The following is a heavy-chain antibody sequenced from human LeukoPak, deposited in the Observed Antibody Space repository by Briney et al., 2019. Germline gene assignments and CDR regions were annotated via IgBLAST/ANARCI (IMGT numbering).Heavy chain of an antibody. CDR3: ARAWDTAMVRVRPIQRNYYYYYGMDV. D-gene: IGHD5-18*01. CDR1: GGSISSYY. CDR2: IYYSGST. Sequence: SETLSLTCTVSGGSISSYYWSWIRQPPGKGLEWIGYIYYSGSTNYNPSPKSRVTISVDTSKNQFSLKLSSVTAADTAVYYCARAWDTAMVRVRPIQRNYYYYYGMDVWGQGTTVTVSS. J-gene: IGHJ6*02. V-gene: IGHV4-59*01.